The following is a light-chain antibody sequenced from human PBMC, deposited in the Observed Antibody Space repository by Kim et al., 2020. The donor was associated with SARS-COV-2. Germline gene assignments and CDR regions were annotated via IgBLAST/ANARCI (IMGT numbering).Light chain of an antibody. Sequence: LSPGERATLSCRASQSVSSSYLAWYQQKPGQAPRLLIYGASTRATGIPDRFSGSGSGTDFTLTISRLEPEDFAVFYCQQYGSSPYTFGQGTKLEI. CDR3: QQYGSSPYT. J-gene: IGKJ2*01. CDR1: QSVSSSY. V-gene: IGKV3-20*01. CDR2: GAS.